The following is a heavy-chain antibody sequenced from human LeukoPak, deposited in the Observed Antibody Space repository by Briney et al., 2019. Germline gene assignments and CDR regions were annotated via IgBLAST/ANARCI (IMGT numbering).Heavy chain of an antibody. CDR1: RFTFSSYS. D-gene: IGHD1-1*01. V-gene: IGHV3-21*01. CDR3: VKVEDDFGEQH. J-gene: IGHJ1*01. Sequence: GGSLRLSCAASRFTFSSYSMNWVRQAPGKGLEWVSSISSSGSYIYYADSVKGRFTISRDNAKNSLYLQMNSLRGEDTAVYYCVKVEDDFGEQHWGQGTLVTVSS. CDR2: ISSSGSYI.